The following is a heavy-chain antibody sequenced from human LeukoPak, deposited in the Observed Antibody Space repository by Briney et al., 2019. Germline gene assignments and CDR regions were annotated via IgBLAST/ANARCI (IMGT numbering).Heavy chain of an antibody. V-gene: IGHV4-39*07. Sequence: SETLSLTCTVSGGSISSSSYYWGWIRQPPGKGLAWIGSIYYSGSTYYNPSLKSRVTISVDTSKNQLSLKLSSVTAADTAVYYCARAPRSPYYYDSSRSQFDYWGQGTLVTVSS. CDR1: GGSISSSSYY. D-gene: IGHD3-22*01. J-gene: IGHJ4*02. CDR2: IYYSGST. CDR3: ARAPRSPYYYDSSRSQFDY.